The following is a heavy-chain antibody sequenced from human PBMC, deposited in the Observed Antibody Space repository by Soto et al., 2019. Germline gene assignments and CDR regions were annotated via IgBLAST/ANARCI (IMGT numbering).Heavy chain of an antibody. Sequence: EVQLVESGGGLVQPGGSLRLTCAASGFTVSKYWMSWVRQTSGKGLEWVANMNQDGSDKNYVDSVKGRFTISRDTAKTELDLQMNSLGAEDTAVYYCAGGGGNFDQWGQGTLVTVSS. CDR3: AGGGGNFDQ. CDR1: GFTVSKYW. CDR2: MNQDGSDK. D-gene: IGHD3-16*01. V-gene: IGHV3-7*04. J-gene: IGHJ4*02.